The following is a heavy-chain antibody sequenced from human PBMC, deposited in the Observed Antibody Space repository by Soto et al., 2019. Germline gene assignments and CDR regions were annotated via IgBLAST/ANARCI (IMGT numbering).Heavy chain of an antibody. CDR1: GYSFTNYW. Sequence: GEALKISCKGSGYSFTNYWIAWVRQMPGKGLEWMGVSYPRDSDTKYSPSFQGQVTISSDRSISTAYLQWSSLKAWDTASCYCASPATYDFWSGYSVDPWGQGTLVTVSS. V-gene: IGHV5-51*01. J-gene: IGHJ5*02. CDR3: ASPATYDFWSGYSVDP. CDR2: SYPRDSDT. D-gene: IGHD3-3*01.